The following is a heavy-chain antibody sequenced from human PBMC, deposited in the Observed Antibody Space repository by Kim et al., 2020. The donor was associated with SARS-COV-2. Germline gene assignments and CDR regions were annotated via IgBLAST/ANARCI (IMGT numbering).Heavy chain of an antibody. CDR1: GYTFTSYA. CDR3: ARSLGFDKYCSSTSCYHFDY. CDR2: INTNTGNP. D-gene: IGHD2-2*01. J-gene: IGHJ4*02. Sequence: ASVKVSCKASGYTFTSYAMNWVRQAPGQGLEWMGWINTNTGNPTYAQGFTGRFVFSLDTSVSTAYLQISSLKAEDTAVYYCARSLGFDKYCSSTSCYHFDYWGQGTLVTVSS. V-gene: IGHV7-4-1*02.